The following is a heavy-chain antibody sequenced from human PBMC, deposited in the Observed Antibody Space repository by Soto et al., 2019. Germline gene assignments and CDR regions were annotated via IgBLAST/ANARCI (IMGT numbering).Heavy chain of an antibody. J-gene: IGHJ1*01. CDR3: AREAPTIGSQYFQH. CDR2: ISGTSSTT. V-gene: IGHV3-48*01. Sequence: EVQLVESGGGLVQPGGSLRLSCAASGFSFNTYSMNWVRQAPGKGLGWLSYISGTSSTTYYADSVKGRFTISRDNAKNSLYLQMNSLRAEDTALYYCAREAPTIGSQYFQHWGQGTLVTVSS. D-gene: IGHD1-26*01. CDR1: GFSFNTYS.